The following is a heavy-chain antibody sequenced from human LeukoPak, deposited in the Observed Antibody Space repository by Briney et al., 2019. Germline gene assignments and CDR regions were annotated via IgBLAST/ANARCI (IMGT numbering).Heavy chain of an antibody. Sequence: SETLSPTCTVSGGSISSYYWSWIRQPAGKGLEWIGRIYTSGSTNYNPSLKSRVTMSVDTSKNQFSLKLSSVTAADTAVYYCARGAFYYYGSGSLAQYYYYMDVWGKGTTVTVSS. J-gene: IGHJ6*03. CDR2: IYTSGST. V-gene: IGHV4-4*07. CDR1: GGSISSYY. CDR3: ARGAFYYYGSGSLAQYYYYMDV. D-gene: IGHD3-10*01.